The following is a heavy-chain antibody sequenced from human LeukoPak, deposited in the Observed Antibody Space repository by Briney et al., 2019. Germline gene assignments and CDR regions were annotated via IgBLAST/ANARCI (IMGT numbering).Heavy chain of an antibody. CDR3: AKARRGSSWYYFDY. V-gene: IGHV3-30*18. D-gene: IGHD6-13*01. Sequence: GGSLRLSCAASGFTFSSYGMHWVRQAPGKGLEWVAVISYDGSNKYYADSVKGRFTISRDNSKNTLYLQMNSLRAEDTAVYYCAKARRGSSWYYFDYWGQGTLVTVSS. CDR2: ISYDGSNK. J-gene: IGHJ4*02. CDR1: GFTFSSYG.